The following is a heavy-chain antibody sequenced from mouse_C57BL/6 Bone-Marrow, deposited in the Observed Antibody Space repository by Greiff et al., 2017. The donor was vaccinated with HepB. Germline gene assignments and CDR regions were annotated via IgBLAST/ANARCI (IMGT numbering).Heavy chain of an antibody. Sequence: QVQLKQPGAELVKPGASVKMSCKASGYTFTSYWITWVKQRPGQGLEWIGDIYPGSGSTNYNEKFKSKATLTVDTSSSTAYMQLSSLTSEDSAVYYCARRGLLWSLRAYWGQGTLVTVSA. CDR1: GYTFTSYW. D-gene: IGHD2-1*01. CDR3: ARRGLLWSLRAY. CDR2: IYPGSGST. V-gene: IGHV1-55*01. J-gene: IGHJ3*01.